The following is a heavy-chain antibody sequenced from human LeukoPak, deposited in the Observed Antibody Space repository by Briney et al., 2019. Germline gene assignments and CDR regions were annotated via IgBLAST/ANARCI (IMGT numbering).Heavy chain of an antibody. CDR3: TTGEVATGGGRNHISYYYCYYMDV. CDR2: IKSKTDGGTT. V-gene: IGHV3-15*01. CDR1: GFTFSSYS. D-gene: IGHD5-12*01. J-gene: IGHJ6*03. Sequence: PGGSLRLSCAASGFTFSSYSMNWVRQAPGKGLEWVGRIKSKTDGGTTDYAAPVKGRFTISRDDSRNTLYLQMNSLKTEDTAVYYCTTGEVATGGGRNHISYYYCYYMDVWGKGTTVTVSS.